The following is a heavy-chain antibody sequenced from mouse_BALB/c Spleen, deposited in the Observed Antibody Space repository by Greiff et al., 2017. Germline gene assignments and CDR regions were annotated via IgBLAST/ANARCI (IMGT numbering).Heavy chain of an antibody. Sequence: DVMLVESGGGLVQPGGSLRLSCATSGFTFTDYYMSWVRQPPGKALEWLGFIRNKANGYTTEYSASVKGRFTISRDNSQSILYLQMNTLRAEDSATYYCARDKFFADCYYWFAYWGQGTLVTVSA. V-gene: IGHV7-3*02. CDR3: ARDKFFADCYYWFAY. J-gene: IGHJ3*01. D-gene: IGHD2-3*01. CDR1: GFTFTDYY. CDR2: IRNKANGYTT.